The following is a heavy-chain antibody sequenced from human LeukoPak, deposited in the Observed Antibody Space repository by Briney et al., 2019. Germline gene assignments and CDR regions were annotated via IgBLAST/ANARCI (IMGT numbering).Heavy chain of an antibody. J-gene: IGHJ6*02. CDR1: GFAFSNSW. CDR2: INHEGGDI. D-gene: IGHD1-1*01. CDR3: ATYINWVAGDV. Sequence: PGGSLRLSCAASGFAFSNSWMSWVRQAPGKGLEWVANINHEGGDIHYVDSVKGRFTISRDNAKDSLYLQMNSLRAEDTAVYYCATYINWVAGDVWGQGTTVTVCS. V-gene: IGHV3-7*01.